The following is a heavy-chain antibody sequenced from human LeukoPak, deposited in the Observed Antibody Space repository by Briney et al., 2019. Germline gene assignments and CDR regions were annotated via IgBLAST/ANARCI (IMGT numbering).Heavy chain of an antibody. J-gene: IGHJ5*02. CDR2: IYHSGST. D-gene: IGHD3-10*01. Sequence: SETLSLTCTVSGYSISSGYYWGWIRQPPGKGLEWIGSIYHSGSTYYNPSLKSRVTISVDTSKNQFSLKLSSVTAADTAVYYCARGLKLLWFGELLNWFDPWGQGTLVTVSS. CDR1: GYSISSGYY. CDR3: ARGLKLLWFGELLNWFDP. V-gene: IGHV4-38-2*02.